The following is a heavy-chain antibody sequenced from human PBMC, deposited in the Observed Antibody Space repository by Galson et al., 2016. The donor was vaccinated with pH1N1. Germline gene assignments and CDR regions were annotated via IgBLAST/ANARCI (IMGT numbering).Heavy chain of an antibody. D-gene: IGHD3-3*01. Sequence: CAASGFTFDDYGMHWVRQAPGKGLEWVSGISWNNGSIGYADSVKGRFTISRDNAKNSLYLQMNSLRAEDTALYYCAKVEGFWSGYYTDWGQGTLVTVSS. J-gene: IGHJ4*02. V-gene: IGHV3-9*01. CDR2: ISWNNGSI. CDR3: AKVEGFWSGYYTD. CDR1: GFTFDDYG.